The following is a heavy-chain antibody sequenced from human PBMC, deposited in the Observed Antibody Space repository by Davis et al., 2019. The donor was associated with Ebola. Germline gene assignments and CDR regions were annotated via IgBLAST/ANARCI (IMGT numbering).Heavy chain of an antibody. CDR1: GGSFSGYY. D-gene: IGHD2-15*01. CDR3: ARTDRVCSGGTCYSGNDFDY. Sequence: GSLRLSCAVYGGSFSGYYWSWIRQPPGKGLEWIGGIYYSGSTYYNPSLKSRVTISVDTSRSQFSLRLSSVTAADTAVYYCARTDRVCSGGTCYSGNDFDYWGQGTLVTVSS. J-gene: IGHJ4*02. V-gene: IGHV4-34*01. CDR2: IYYSGST.